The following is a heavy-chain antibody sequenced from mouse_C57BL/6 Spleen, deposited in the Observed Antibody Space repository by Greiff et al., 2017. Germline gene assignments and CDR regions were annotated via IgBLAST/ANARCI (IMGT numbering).Heavy chain of an antibody. CDR1: GYTFTSYW. CDR2: IYPGSGST. Sequence: VQLQQPGAELVKPGASVKMSCKASGYTFTSYWITWVKQRPGQGLEWIGDIYPGSGSTNYNEKFKSKATLTVDTSSSTAYMQRSSLTSEDSAVYYCARDEGYYSNYGYWGQGNSDSGSS. D-gene: IGHD2-5*01. V-gene: IGHV1-55*01. CDR3: ARDEGYYSNYGY. J-gene: IGHJ4*01.